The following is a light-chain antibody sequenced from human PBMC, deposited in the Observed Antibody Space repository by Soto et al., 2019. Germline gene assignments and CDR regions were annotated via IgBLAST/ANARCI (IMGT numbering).Light chain of an antibody. Sequence: EIVLTQSPATLSLSPGERATLSCRASQSVSSYLAWYQQKPGQAPRLLIYDASNRATGIPARFSGSGSGTDFTPTISSLGPEDLAVYNFKQRSNWFTSGGGTKWEIK. J-gene: IGKJ4*01. V-gene: IGKV3-11*01. CDR3: KQRSNWFT. CDR1: QSVSSY. CDR2: DAS.